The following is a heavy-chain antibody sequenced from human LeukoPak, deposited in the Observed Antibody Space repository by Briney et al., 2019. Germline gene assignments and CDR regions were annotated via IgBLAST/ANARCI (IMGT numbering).Heavy chain of an antibody. J-gene: IGHJ4*02. CDR1: GFTFSDYY. Sequence: GGSLRLSCAASGFTFSDYYMSWIRQAPGKGLEWVSYISSSGSTICYADSVKGRFTISRDNAKNSLYLQMNSLRAEDTAVYYCAKDLIPIAAAVPKEWGQGTLVTVSS. D-gene: IGHD6-13*01. CDR2: ISSSGSTI. CDR3: AKDLIPIAAAVPKE. V-gene: IGHV3-11*04.